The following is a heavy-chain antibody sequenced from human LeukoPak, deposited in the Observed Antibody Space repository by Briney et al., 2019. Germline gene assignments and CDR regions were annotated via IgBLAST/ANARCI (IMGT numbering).Heavy chain of an antibody. D-gene: IGHD2-2*01. Sequence: SETLSLTCTVSGGSISSYYWSWIRQPAGKGLEWIGRIYTSGSTNYNPSLKSRVTISVDTSKNQFSLKLSSVTAADTAVYYCARGLTRFPSSSTSWGRGTLVTVSS. CDR2: IYTSGST. CDR1: GGSISSYY. J-gene: IGHJ4*02. V-gene: IGHV4-4*07. CDR3: ARGLTRFPSSSTS.